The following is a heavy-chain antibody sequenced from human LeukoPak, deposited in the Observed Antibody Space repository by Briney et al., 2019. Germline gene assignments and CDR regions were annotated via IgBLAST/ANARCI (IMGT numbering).Heavy chain of an antibody. CDR1: GFTFGSYA. D-gene: IGHD4/OR15-4a*01. J-gene: IGHJ3*02. CDR3: ARDYGGTGGDAFDI. Sequence: PGGSLRLSCAASGFTFGSYAMNWVRQAPGKGLEWVSSISSGSSFIYYADSVKGRFTIARDNAKNSLYLQMNSLRPEDTALYYCARDYGGTGGDAFDIWGQGTMVTVSS. CDR2: ISSGSSFI. V-gene: IGHV3-21*04.